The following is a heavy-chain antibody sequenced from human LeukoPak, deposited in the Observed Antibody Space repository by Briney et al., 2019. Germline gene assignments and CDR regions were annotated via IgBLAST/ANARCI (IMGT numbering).Heavy chain of an antibody. CDR2: INPNSGGT. Sequence: GASVKVSCKASGYTFTGYYMHWVRQAPGQGLEWMGWINPNSGGTNYAQKFQGRVTMTRDTSISTAYMELSGLRSDDTAVYYCARETSQKGAHYMDVRGKGTTITISS. D-gene: IGHD3-16*01. CDR1: GYTFTGYY. J-gene: IGHJ6*03. V-gene: IGHV1-2*02. CDR3: ARETSQKGAHYMDV.